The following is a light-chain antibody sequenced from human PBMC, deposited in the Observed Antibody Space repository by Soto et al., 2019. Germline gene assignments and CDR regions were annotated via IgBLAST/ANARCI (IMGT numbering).Light chain of an antibody. CDR3: QQSYSTPRT. V-gene: IGKV1-39*01. J-gene: IGKJ1*01. CDR2: ASS. CDR1: QSISSY. Sequence: DIQMTQSPSSLSASVGDRVTITCRASQSISSYLNGYQQKPRKAPKLLIYASSSLQSGVPSRFSGSGSGTDFTLTISSLQPEDFATYYCQQSYSTPRTFGQGPKVEIK.